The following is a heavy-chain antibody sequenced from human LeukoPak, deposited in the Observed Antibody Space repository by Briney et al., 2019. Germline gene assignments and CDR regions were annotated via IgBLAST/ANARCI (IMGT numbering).Heavy chain of an antibody. CDR1: GYTFINFY. CDR3: ARDDRKWELTYYFDY. J-gene: IGHJ4*02. CDR2: INAGNGNT. V-gene: IGHV1-3*01. Sequence: ASVKVSCKASGYTFINFYMHWVRQAPGQGLEWMGWINAGNGNTKYSQKFQGRVTITRDTSASTAYMELSSLRSEDTAVYYCARDDRKWELTYYFDYWGQGTLVTVSS. D-gene: IGHD1-26*01.